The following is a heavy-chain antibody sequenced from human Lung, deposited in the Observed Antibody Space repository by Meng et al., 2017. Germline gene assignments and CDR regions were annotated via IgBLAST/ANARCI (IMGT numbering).Heavy chain of an antibody. Sequence: QGHLQERGPGLVKPSQTLSLTCTVSGGSISSSNYYWSWIRQPPGKGLEWSGHIYNSGSTYYNPSLKSRITISVDTSKNQFSLKLSSVTAADTAVYYCARGQKGYFDLWGRGTLVTVSS. CDR1: GGSISSSNYY. J-gene: IGHJ2*01. V-gene: IGHV4-30-4*01. CDR3: ARGQKGYFDL. CDR2: IYNSGST.